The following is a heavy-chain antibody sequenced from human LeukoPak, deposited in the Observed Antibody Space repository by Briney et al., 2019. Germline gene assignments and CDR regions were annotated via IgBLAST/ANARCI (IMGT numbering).Heavy chain of an antibody. V-gene: IGHV4-59*08. Sequence: SETLSLTCTVSGGSISIYYWSWIRQPPGKGLEWIGYVYDSGSTNYNPSLKSRVTISVDTSRNQFSLKLSSVTAADTAVYYCARLPLSHYGDYPRDYWGQGTLATVSS. D-gene: IGHD4-17*01. CDR2: VYDSGST. J-gene: IGHJ4*02. CDR3: ARLPLSHYGDYPRDY. CDR1: GGSISIYY.